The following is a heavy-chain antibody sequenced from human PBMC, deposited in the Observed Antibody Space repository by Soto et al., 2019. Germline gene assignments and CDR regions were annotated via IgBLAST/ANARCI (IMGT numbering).Heavy chain of an antibody. Sequence: EVLLVESGGGLVQPGGSLRLSCIASGFTFDNYEMNWVRQAPGKGLEWVSDISSVGSTNNYEDSVKGRFTISRDNAKNSLYLHMNSLRAEDTAVYYCVKEDTNINNFDYWGQGTLVTFSS. V-gene: IGHV3-48*03. D-gene: IGHD2-15*01. CDR3: VKEDTNINNFDY. CDR1: GFTFDNYE. CDR2: ISSVGSTN. J-gene: IGHJ4*02.